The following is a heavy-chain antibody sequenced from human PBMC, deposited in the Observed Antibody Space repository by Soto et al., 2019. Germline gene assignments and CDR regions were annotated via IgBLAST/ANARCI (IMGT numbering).Heavy chain of an antibody. V-gene: IGHV3-30-3*01. J-gene: IGHJ4*01. Sequence: PGGSLRLSCAASGFTFSSYAMHWVRQAPGKGLEWVAVISYDGSNKYYAESVKGRFTISRDNSKNTLYLQMNSLRAEDTAVYYCARDTAHDYWGHGTLVTVSS. CDR2: ISYDGSNK. D-gene: IGHD5-18*01. CDR1: GFTFSSYA. CDR3: ARDTAHDY.